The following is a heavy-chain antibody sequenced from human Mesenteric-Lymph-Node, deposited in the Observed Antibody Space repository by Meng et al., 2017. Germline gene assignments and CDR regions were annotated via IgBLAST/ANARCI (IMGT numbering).Heavy chain of an antibody. CDR2: TSGSGGST. CDR1: GFTFSSYA. D-gene: IGHD6-19*01. J-gene: IGHJ4*02. CDR3: ARGGIAVVPTDY. V-gene: IGHV3-23*01. Sequence: GESLKISCEASGFTFSSYAMSWVRQAPGKGLEWVSGTSGSGGSTYYADSVQGRFTISRDNSKRTLYLQMNSLRAEDTAIYYCARGGIAVVPTDYWGQGTLVTVSS.